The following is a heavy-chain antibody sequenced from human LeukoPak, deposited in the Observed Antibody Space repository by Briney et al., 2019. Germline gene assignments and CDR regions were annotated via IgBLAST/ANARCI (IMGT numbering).Heavy chain of an antibody. J-gene: IGHJ4*02. CDR1: GFTFSSYA. CDR2: VSGSGGST. CDR3: AKPRAVGVNAFFDY. V-gene: IGHV3-23*01. Sequence: GGSLRLSCAASGFTFSSYAMRWVRQAPGEGLEWVSSVSGSGGSTYYADSVKGRFTISRDNSKNTLYLQMNSLRAEDTAVYYCAKPRAVGVNAFFDYWGQGTLVTVSS.